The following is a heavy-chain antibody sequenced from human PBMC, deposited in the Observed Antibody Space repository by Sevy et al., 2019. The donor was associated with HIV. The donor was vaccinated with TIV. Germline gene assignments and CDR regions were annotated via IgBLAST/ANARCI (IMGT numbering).Heavy chain of an antibody. CDR2: TWYDGSTK. V-gene: IGHV3-33*01. CDR1: GFTFSSYG. J-gene: IGHJ6*02. CDR3: ARVRSIYVDTTHYYAMDV. D-gene: IGHD5-18*01. Sequence: GGSLRLSCAASGFTFSSYGMHWVRRAPGKGLVWVALTWYDGSTKFYADSVKGRFTISRDNSKNILSLQMNSLRADDTAVYYCARVRSIYVDTTHYYAMDVWGQGTTVTVSS.